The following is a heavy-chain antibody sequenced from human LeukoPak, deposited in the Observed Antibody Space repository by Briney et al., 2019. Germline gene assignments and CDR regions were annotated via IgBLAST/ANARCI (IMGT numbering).Heavy chain of an antibody. V-gene: IGHV3-30*18. J-gene: IGHJ3*02. CDR3: AKDHGGIAI. CDR2: ISYDGSNK. D-gene: IGHD6-13*01. Sequence: GGSLRLSCAASGFTFNNYWMNWARQAPGKGLEWVAVISYDGSNKYYADSVKGRFTISRDNSKNTLYLQMNSLRAEDTAVYYCAKDHGGIAIWGQGTMVTVSS. CDR1: GFTFNNYW.